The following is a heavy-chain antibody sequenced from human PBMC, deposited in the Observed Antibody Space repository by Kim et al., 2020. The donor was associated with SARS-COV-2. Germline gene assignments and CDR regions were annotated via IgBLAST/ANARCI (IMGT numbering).Heavy chain of an antibody. J-gene: IGHJ6*02. CDR3: ASSSRGAYYYYCGMDV. D-gene: IGHD3-10*01. V-gene: IGHV3-30*07. Sequence: SVKGRFTISRDNSKNTLYLQMNSLRAEDTAVYYCASSSRGAYYYYCGMDVWGQGTTVTVSS.